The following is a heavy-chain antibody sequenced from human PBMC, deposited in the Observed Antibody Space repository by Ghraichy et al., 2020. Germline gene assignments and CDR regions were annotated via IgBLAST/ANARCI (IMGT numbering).Heavy chain of an antibody. CDR3: TRGGTREFDY. CDR1: GFTFSNYW. CDR2: IKPDGRET. V-gene: IGHV3-7*01. D-gene: IGHD3-16*01. Sequence: GALRLSCAASGFTFSNYWMAWARQAPGKGLDWVANIKPDGRETYYVDSVKGRFTISRDNAKNSLYLQMSSLRAEDTAVYYCTRGGTREFDYWGQGTLVTVSS. J-gene: IGHJ4*02.